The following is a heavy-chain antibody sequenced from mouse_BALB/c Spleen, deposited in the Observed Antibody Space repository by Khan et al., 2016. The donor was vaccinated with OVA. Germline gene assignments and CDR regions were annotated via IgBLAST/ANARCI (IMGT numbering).Heavy chain of an antibody. CDR2: ISSGGTT. D-gene: IGHD2-1*01. CDR3: ARGYGNFVNPHYAMDY. J-gene: IGHJ4*01. Sequence: EVKLVESGGGLVKPGGSLKLSCAASGFTFSTYAMSWVRQTPEKRLEWVASISSGGTTYYPDSVKGRFTISRDNARNILSLQMSSLRSEDTAMYNWARGYGNFVNPHYAMDYWGQGTSVTVSS. V-gene: IGHV5-6-5*01. CDR1: GFTFSTYA.